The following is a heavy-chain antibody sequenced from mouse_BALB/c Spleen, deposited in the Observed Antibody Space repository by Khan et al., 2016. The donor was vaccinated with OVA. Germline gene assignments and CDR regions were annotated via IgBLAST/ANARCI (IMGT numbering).Heavy chain of an antibody. V-gene: IGHV1S136*01. CDR1: GYTFTSYV. J-gene: IGHJ3*01. CDR2: IYPFNDDT. Sequence: VQLKESGPELVKPGASVKMSRKASGYTFTSYVMHWVKQKPGLGLEWIGYIYPFNDDTKYNEKFKGKATLTSDKSSSTAYMELSSLTSEDSAVYYCAPVGNYYVSFAYGGQGTLVTVSA. D-gene: IGHD1-1*01. CDR3: APVGNYYVSFAY.